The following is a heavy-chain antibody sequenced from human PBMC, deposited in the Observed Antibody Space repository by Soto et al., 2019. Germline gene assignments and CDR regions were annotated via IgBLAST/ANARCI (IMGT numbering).Heavy chain of an antibody. V-gene: IGHV1-69*13. D-gene: IGHD1-7*01. CDR2: IIPIFGTA. J-gene: IGHJ5*02. CDR1: GGTFSSYA. CDR3: ARETGTTPWFDP. Sequence: SVKVSCKASGGTFSSYAISWVRQAPGQGLEWMGGIIPIFGTANYAQKFQGRVTITADESTSTAYMELSSLRSEDTAVYYCARETGTTPWFDPWGQGTLVTVSS.